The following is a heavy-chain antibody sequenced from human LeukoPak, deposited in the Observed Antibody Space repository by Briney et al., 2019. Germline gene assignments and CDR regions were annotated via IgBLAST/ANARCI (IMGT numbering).Heavy chain of an antibody. CDR1: GGSFSGYY. J-gene: IGHJ5*02. CDR3: ARDQDSSSWYHWFDP. CDR2: IYTSGST. V-gene: IGHV4-59*10. D-gene: IGHD6-13*01. Sequence: SETLSLTCAVYGGSFSGYYWSWVRQPPGKGLEWIGRIYTSGSTNYNPSLKSRVTMSVDTSKNQFSLKLSSVTAADTAVYYCARDQDSSSWYHWFDPWGQGTLVTVSS.